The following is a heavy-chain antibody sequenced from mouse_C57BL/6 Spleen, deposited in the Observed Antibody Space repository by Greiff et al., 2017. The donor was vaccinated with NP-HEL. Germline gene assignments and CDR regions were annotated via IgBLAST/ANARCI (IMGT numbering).Heavy chain of an antibody. CDR1: GYAFSSSW. J-gene: IGHJ2*01. D-gene: IGHD1-1*01. V-gene: IGHV1-82*01. CDR2: IYPGDGDT. CDR3: APITTVVAGDY. Sequence: VQLQQSGPELVKPGASVKISCKASGYAFSSSWMNWVKQRPGKGLEWIGRIYPGDGDTNYNGKFKGKATLTADKSSSTAYMQLSSLTSEDSAVYFCAPITTVVAGDYWGQGTTLTVSS.